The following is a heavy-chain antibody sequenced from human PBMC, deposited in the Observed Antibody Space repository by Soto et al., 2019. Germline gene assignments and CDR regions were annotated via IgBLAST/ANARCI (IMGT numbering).Heavy chain of an antibody. CDR2: IYYSGST. V-gene: IGHV4-59*08. CDR1: GGTISSWY. J-gene: IGHJ4*02. Sequence: SETLSLTCTVSGGTISSWYWSWIRQPPGKGLEWIGYIYYSGSTNCNPSLKSRVNISVDTSKNQFSLKLSSVTAADTAVYYCARRYGSAIDYWGQGTLVTGLL. CDR3: ARRYGSAIDY. D-gene: IGHD1-26*01.